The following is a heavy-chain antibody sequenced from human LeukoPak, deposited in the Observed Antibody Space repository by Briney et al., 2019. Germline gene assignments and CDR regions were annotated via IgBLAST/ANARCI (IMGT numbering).Heavy chain of an antibody. J-gene: IGHJ4*02. CDR2: INYSGIT. Sequence: SQSLSLTCTVSGGXLSSGDYYWGWLRQPPGKGLQWSGYINYSGITYYNPSLERRSTNTENMAKNQLSQKLSSVTAADTAVYYCDGKLRAGLGGFFDYWGQGTLVTVSS. CDR3: DGKLRAGLGGFFDY. D-gene: IGHD3-10*01. CDR1: GGXLSSGDYY. V-gene: IGHV4-30-4*08.